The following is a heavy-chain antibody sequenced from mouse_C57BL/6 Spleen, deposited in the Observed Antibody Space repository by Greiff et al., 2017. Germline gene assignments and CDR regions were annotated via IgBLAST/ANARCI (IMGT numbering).Heavy chain of an antibody. CDR1: GYSITSGYY. CDR3: AGRDYGGSSGFAY. D-gene: IGHD1-1*01. J-gene: IGHJ3*01. V-gene: IGHV3-6*01. CDR2: ISYDGSN. Sequence: EVQVVESGPGLVKPSQSLSLTCSVTGYSITSGYYWNWIRQFPGNKLEWMGYISYDGSNNYNPSLKNRISITRDTSKNQFFLKLNSVTTEDTATYYCAGRDYGGSSGFAYWGQGTLVTVSA.